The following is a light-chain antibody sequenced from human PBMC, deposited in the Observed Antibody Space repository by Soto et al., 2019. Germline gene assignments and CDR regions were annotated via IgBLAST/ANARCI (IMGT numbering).Light chain of an antibody. CDR2: GAS. J-gene: IGKJ3*01. Sequence: EIVLTQSPGTLSLSPGERATLSCRASQSVSSSYLAWYQPKPGQAPRLLIYGASSRATGIPDRFSGSGSGTDFTLTISRLEPVYFEVYYCQQYGSSLFTFGPGTQVEIK. CDR1: QSVSSSY. V-gene: IGKV3-20*01. CDR3: QQYGSSLFT.